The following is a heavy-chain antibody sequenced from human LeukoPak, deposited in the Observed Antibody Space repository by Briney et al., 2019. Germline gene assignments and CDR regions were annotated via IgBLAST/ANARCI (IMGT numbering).Heavy chain of an antibody. Sequence: GSLRLSCAASGFTFSSYAMSWVRQAPGKGLEWVSAISGSGGSTYYADSVKGRFTISRDNSKNTLYLQMNSLRAEDTAVYYCATRNLYSSSSVWFDPWGQGTLVTVSS. CDR1: GFTFSSYA. D-gene: IGHD6-6*01. CDR3: ATRNLYSSSSVWFDP. CDR2: ISGSGGST. V-gene: IGHV3-23*01. J-gene: IGHJ5*02.